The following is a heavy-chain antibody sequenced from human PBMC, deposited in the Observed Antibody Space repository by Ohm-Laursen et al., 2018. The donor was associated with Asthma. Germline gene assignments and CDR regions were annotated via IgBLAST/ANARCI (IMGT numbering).Heavy chain of an antibody. CDR2: IYFSGST. CDR3: ARLSGTYFDY. J-gene: IGHJ4*02. D-gene: IGHD1-26*01. V-gene: IGHV4-31*03. Sequence: QTLSLTCTVSGGSISRGTYYWSWIRQHPGKGLEWIGYIYFSGSTYYNPSLKSRVIISVDTSRNQFSLNLSSVTAADTAVYYCARLSGTYFDYWGQGTPVTVSS. CDR1: GGSISRGTYY.